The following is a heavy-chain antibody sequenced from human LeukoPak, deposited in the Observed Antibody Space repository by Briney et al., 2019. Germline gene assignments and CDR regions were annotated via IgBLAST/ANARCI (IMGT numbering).Heavy chain of an antibody. D-gene: IGHD3-10*01. CDR1: GFTFSDFY. CDR2: ISSSGSNI. V-gene: IGHV3-11*04. J-gene: IGHJ5*02. Sequence: GGSLRLSCAASGFTFSDFYMSWIRQAPGKGLECISYISSSGSNIYNADSVRGRFTISRDNAKNSLYLQMNSLRAEDTAVYYCARVALGSYNWFDPWGQGTLVTVSS. CDR3: ARVALGSYNWFDP.